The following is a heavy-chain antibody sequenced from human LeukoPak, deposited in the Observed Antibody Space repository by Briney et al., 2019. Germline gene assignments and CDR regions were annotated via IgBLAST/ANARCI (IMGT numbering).Heavy chain of an antibody. V-gene: IGHV7-4-1*02. Sequence: ASVKVSCKASGYTFTSYAMNWVRQAPGQGLEWMGWINTNTGNPTCAQGFTGRFVFSLDTSVSTAYLQISSLKAEDTAVYYCARAIPVVVPAAIRGRPGSRFDPWGQGTLVTVSS. CDR1: GYTFTSYA. CDR3: ARAIPVVVPAAIRGRPGSRFDP. CDR2: INTNTGNP. J-gene: IGHJ5*02. D-gene: IGHD2-2*02.